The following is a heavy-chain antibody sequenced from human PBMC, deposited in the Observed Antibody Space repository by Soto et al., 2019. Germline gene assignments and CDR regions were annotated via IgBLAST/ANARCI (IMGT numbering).Heavy chain of an antibody. CDR2: ISPDGGRT. CDR3: ARDDDYEANAIDL. Sequence: GASVKVSCKASGYTFTTYYMHWVRQAPGQGLEWMGIISPDGGRTSYAQKFQGRVTMTRDTSTSTVYMELSSLRSEDTSVYYCARDDDYEANAIDLWGQGTLVTVSS. CDR1: GYTFTTYY. V-gene: IGHV1-46*01. D-gene: IGHD4-17*01. J-gene: IGHJ5*02.